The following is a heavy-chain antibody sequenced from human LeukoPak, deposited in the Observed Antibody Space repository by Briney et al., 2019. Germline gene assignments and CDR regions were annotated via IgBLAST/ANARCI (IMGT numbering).Heavy chain of an antibody. V-gene: IGHV3-23*01. CDR1: GFTFSSYA. D-gene: IGHD3-10*01. Sequence: PGGSLRLSCAASGFTFSSYAMRWVRQAPGKGLEWVSAINGGGGSTYYADSVKGRFTISRDNSKNTLYLQMNSLRAEDTAVYYCAKDRGTYYYGSGSYYKGNDAFDIWGQGAMVTVSS. J-gene: IGHJ3*02. CDR3: AKDRGTYYYGSGSYYKGNDAFDI. CDR2: INGGGGST.